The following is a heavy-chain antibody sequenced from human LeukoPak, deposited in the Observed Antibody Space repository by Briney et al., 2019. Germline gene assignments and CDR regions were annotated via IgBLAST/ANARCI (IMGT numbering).Heavy chain of an antibody. CDR3: AKVTESDYSYPLDN. CDR1: EFTFSRFD. J-gene: IGHJ4*02. CDR2: ISGTGGTT. D-gene: IGHD3-22*01. Sequence: GGSLRLSCAVSEFTFSRFDMRWVRQAPGKGLEWVSRISGTGGTTQYADSVKGRFTISRDNSKNTPYLQMSSLRAEDPAVYYCAKVTESDYSYPLDNWGQGTLVTVSS. V-gene: IGHV3-23*01.